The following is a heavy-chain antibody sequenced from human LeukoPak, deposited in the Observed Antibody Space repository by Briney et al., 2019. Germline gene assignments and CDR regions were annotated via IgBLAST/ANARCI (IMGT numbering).Heavy chain of an antibody. J-gene: IGHJ4*02. CDR1: GFTFSSYA. V-gene: IGHV3-23*01. D-gene: IGHD2-21*02. CDR3: TSFLVTAITNTDY. Sequence: GGSLRLSCAASGFTFSSYAMSWVRQAPGKGLEWVSAISGSGGSTYYADSVKGRFTISRDDSKNTAYLQMNSLKTEDTAVYYCTSFLVTAITNTDYWGQGTLVTVSS. CDR2: ISGSGGST.